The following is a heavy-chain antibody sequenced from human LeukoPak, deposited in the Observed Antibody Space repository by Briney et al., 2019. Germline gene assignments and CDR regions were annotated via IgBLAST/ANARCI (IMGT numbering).Heavy chain of an antibody. Sequence: GGSLRLSCAASGFTFSSYSMNWVRQAPGKGLEWVSSISSSSSYIYYADSVKGRFTISRDNAKNSLYLQMNSLRAEDTAVYYCARDSGDYVFYYYHMDVWGKGTTVTVSS. D-gene: IGHD4-17*01. V-gene: IGHV3-21*01. J-gene: IGHJ6*03. CDR1: GFTFSSYS. CDR3: ARDSGDYVFYYYHMDV. CDR2: ISSSSSYI.